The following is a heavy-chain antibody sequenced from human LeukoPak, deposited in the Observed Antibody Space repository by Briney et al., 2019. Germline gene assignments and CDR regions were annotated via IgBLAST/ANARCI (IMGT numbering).Heavy chain of an antibody. CDR1: GGSISSYY. CDR3: ARVRTVTTAVGYYYGMDV. Sequence: PSETLSLTCTVSGGSISSYYWSWIRQPPGKGLEWIGYIYYSGSTNYNPSLKSRVTISVDTSKNQFSLKLSSVTAADTAVYYCARVRTVTTAVGYYYGMDVWGQGTTVTVSS. CDR2: IYYSGST. V-gene: IGHV4-59*12. D-gene: IGHD4-17*01. J-gene: IGHJ6*02.